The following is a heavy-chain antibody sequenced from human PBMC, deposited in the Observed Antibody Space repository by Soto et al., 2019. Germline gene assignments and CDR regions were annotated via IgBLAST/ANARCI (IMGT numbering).Heavy chain of an antibody. Sequence: QVQLQESGPGLVKPSQTLALTCTVSGGSISSGGYYWSWIRQHAGKGLEWIGYIYYSGSTYYNPSLKSRVTISVDTSKNQFSLKLSSVTAADTAVYYCARGGRRSPVMDVWGQGTTVTVSS. CDR3: ARGGRRSPVMDV. V-gene: IGHV4-31*03. CDR1: GGSISSGGYY. CDR2: IYYSGST. J-gene: IGHJ6*02.